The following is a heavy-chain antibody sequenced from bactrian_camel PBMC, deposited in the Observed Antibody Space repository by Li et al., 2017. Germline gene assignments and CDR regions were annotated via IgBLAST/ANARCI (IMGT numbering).Heavy chain of an antibody. Sequence: VQLVESGGGAVQPGGSLRLSCEASGFDFSNNLMHWVRQAPGKGLERISGMAWAGNRPWYAASVKGRFTMSRDNAKNTLYLQLNSLKYEDTAVYYCASLSAVASTSMNLTGARGPRSPSP. CDR1: GFDFSNNL. CDR2: MAWAGNRP. CDR3: ASLSAVASTSMNLT. D-gene: IGHD4*01. J-gene: IGHJ4*01. V-gene: IGHV3S6*01.